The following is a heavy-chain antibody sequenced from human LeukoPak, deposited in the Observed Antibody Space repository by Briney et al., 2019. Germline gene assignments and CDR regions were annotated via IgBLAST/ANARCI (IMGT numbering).Heavy chain of an antibody. CDR2: IYYSGST. CDR3: ARYYDFWSGYKYYFDY. J-gene: IGHJ4*02. V-gene: IGHV4-30-4*08. Sequence: SQTLSLTCTVSGGSISSGDYYWSWIRQPPGKGLEWIGYIYYSGSTYYNPSLKSRVTISVDTSKNQFSLKLSFVTAADTAVYYCARYYDFWSGYKYYFDYWGQGTLVTVSS. CDR1: GGSISSGDYY. D-gene: IGHD3-3*01.